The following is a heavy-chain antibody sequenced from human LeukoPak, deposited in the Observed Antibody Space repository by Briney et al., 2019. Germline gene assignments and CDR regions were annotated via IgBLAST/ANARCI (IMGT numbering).Heavy chain of an antibody. Sequence: GGSVTLLCAASGLTVSSKYMSWVRQAPGEGLEWVSVIFSGGSPYHPDSEKARFTISRDNSKHTLYLQMNSLRAEHQPVFYCGCLTHYYYYFVYVGGKGTTVTVSS. J-gene: IGHJ6*03. V-gene: IGHV3-53*01. CDR1: GLTVSSKY. CDR2: IFSGGSP. CDR3: GCLTHYYYYFVYV. D-gene: IGHD3-9*01.